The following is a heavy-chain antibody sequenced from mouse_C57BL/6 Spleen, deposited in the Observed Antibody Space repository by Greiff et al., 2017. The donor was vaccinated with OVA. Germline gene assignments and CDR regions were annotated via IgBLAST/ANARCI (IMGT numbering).Heavy chain of an antibody. CDR2: IYPGDGDT. CDR1: GYAFSSSW. V-gene: IGHV1-82*01. Sequence: VQLQQSGPELVKPGASVKISCKASGYAFSSSWMNWVKQRPGKGLEWIGRIYPGDGDTNYNGKFTGKATLTADKSSSTAYMQLSSLTSEDSAVYFCARENYYGSSYGGYFDVWGTGTTVTVSS. J-gene: IGHJ1*03. CDR3: ARENYYGSSYGGYFDV. D-gene: IGHD1-1*01.